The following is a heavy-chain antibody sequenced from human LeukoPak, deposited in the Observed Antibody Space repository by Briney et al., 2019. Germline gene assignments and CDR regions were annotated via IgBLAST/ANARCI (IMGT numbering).Heavy chain of an antibody. D-gene: IGHD1-1*01. J-gene: IGHJ4*02. CDR3: ARESSGRRVQTFDY. CDR1: EFTFSNYK. V-gene: IGHV3-21*01. CDR2: ISSIIIYI. Sequence: GGSLRLSCAASEFTFSNYKMNGVRQARGKGLEWVSSISSIIIYIYYADSWKGRFTISRDNDKNSLSLNITSLSAEDTAVYYCARESSGRRVQTFDYWGQGTLVTVSS.